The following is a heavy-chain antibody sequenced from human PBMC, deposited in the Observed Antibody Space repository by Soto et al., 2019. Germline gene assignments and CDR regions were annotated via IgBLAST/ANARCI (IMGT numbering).Heavy chain of an antibody. D-gene: IGHD1-1*01. J-gene: IGHJ4*02. Sequence: GGSLRLSCAASGFTFSSYGMHWVRQAPGKGLEWVAVIWYDGSNKYYADSVKGRFTISRDNSKNTLYLQMNSLRAEDTAVYYCATQVRLKRYYFDYWGQGTLVTVSS. CDR1: GFTFSSYG. CDR3: ATQVRLKRYYFDY. V-gene: IGHV3-33*01. CDR2: IWYDGSNK.